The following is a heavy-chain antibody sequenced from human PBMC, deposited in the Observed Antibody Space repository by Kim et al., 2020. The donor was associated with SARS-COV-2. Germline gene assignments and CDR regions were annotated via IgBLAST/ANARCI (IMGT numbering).Heavy chain of an antibody. Sequence: SVKVSCKASGGTFRTHDIHWVRQAPGQGLEWMGGILPLFGTTNYALKFQDRVTITADESRGTAYMELSSLRSEDTAVYYCAGLPNERYAPGYFDCWGQGTLVSVSS. J-gene: IGHJ4*02. D-gene: IGHD5-18*01. CDR3: AGLPNERYAPGYFDC. CDR1: GGTFRTHD. CDR2: ILPLFGTT. V-gene: IGHV1-69*13.